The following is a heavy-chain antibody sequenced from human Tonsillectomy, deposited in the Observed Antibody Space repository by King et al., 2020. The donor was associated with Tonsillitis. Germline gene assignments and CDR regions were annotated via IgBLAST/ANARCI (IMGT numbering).Heavy chain of an antibody. Sequence: QLVQSGAEVKKPGESLKISCKGSGYIFTTYYIAWVRQMPGKGREWMGIIYPGDSDIRYSPSFQGQVTISADTSISTAYLQWSSLKASDTAMYYCARLRGRYDYYFYGMDVWGQGTTVTVSS. D-gene: IGHD1-1*01. J-gene: IGHJ6*02. CDR2: IYPGDSDI. CDR3: ARLRGRYDYYFYGMDV. CDR1: GYIFTTYY. V-gene: IGHV5-51*01.